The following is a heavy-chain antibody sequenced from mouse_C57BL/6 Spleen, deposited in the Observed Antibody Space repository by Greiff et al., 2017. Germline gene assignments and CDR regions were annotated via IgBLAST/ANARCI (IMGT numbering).Heavy chain of an antibody. D-gene: IGHD3-2*02. Sequence: QVQLQQSGAELVKPGASVKLSCKASGYTFTEYTIHWVKQRSGQGLEWIGWFYPGSGSIKYNEKFKDKATLTADKSSSTVYMELSRLTSEDSAVYFCARHEGDSSGYDYAMDYWGQGTSGTVSS. J-gene: IGHJ4*01. CDR1: GYTFTEYT. CDR2: FYPGSGSI. V-gene: IGHV1-62-2*01. CDR3: ARHEGDSSGYDYAMDY.